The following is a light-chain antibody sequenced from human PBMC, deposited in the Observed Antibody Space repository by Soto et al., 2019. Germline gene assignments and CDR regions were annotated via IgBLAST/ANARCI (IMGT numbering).Light chain of an antibody. Sequence: QSALTQPASVSGSPGQSITISCTGTSSDVGGYNYVSWYQQHPGTAPKLMIYDVSYRPSGVSNRFSGSKSGNTASLTISGLQAEDEADYYCSSYTSSSTLVFGTGTKVTVL. J-gene: IGLJ1*01. CDR3: SSYTSSSTLV. CDR1: SSDVGGYNY. V-gene: IGLV2-14*01. CDR2: DVS.